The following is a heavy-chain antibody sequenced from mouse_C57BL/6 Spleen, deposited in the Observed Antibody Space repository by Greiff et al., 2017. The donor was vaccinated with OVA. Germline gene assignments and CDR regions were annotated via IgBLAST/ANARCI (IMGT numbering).Heavy chain of an antibody. CDR2: IWTGGGT. J-gene: IGHJ1*03. V-gene: IGHV2-9-1*01. Sequence: VQLQESGPGLVAPSQSLSITCTVSGFSLTSYAISWVRQPPGKGLEWLGVIWTGGGTNYNSALKSRLSISKDNSKSQVFLKMNSLQTDDTARYYCARGRLYSNYWYFDVWGTGTTVTVSS. D-gene: IGHD2-5*01. CDR3: ARGRLYSNYWYFDV. CDR1: GFSLTSYA.